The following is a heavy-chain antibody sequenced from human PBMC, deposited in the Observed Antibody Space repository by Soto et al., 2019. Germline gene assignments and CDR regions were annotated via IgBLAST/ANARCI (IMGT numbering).Heavy chain of an antibody. V-gene: IGHV1-18*04. CDR1: GYTFSNFG. J-gene: IGHJ4*02. CDR3: ARARMYSGAYHDY. D-gene: IGHD1-26*01. CDR2: ITPYNGNA. Sequence: QVQLVQSGAEVENPGASVKVSCKASGYTFSNFGINWVRQAPGQGLEWMGWITPYNGNANYAQKYQDRLTVTTDTSTNTAYLELRSLRSDDTAVYFCARARMYSGAYHDYWGQGILVTDSS.